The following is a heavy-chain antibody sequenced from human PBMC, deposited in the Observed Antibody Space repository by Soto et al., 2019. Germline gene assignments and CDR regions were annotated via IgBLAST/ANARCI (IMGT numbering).Heavy chain of an antibody. Sequence: SETLSLTCTVSGGSISSGDYYWSWIRQPPGKGLEWIGYIYYSGSTYYNPSLKSRVTISVDTSKNQFSLKLSSVTAADTAVYYCARAVEREQLGPSVHFDYWGQGTLVTVSS. D-gene: IGHD6-13*01. CDR3: ARAVEREQLGPSVHFDY. CDR2: IYYSGST. CDR1: GGSISSGDYY. V-gene: IGHV4-30-4*01. J-gene: IGHJ4*02.